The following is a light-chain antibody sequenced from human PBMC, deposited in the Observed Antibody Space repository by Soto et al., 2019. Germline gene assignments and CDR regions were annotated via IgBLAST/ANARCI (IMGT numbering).Light chain of an antibody. CDR1: QSVSSY. CDR2: DAS. CDR3: QQRSNWLT. J-gene: IGKJ4*01. V-gene: IGKV3-11*01. Sequence: EIVLTQSPATRSLSPGERATLSCRASQSVSSYLAWYQQKPGQAPRLLIYDASNRATGIPARFSGSGSGTDFTLTISSLETEDFAVYYCQQRSNWLTFGGGTKVEIK.